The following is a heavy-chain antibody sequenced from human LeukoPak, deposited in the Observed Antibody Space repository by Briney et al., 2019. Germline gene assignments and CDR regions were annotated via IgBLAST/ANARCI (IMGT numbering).Heavy chain of an antibody. D-gene: IGHD3-3*01. CDR2: INSDGSRT. CDR1: GFMFSRYW. J-gene: IGHJ4*02. V-gene: IGHV3-74*01. Sequence: GGSLRLSCAASGFMFSRYWMHWVRQAPGKGLVWVSGINSDGSRTTYADSVKGRFTISRDKAKNTLYLQMNSLRVEDTAVYYCAKGVKYDFWSGYYRADYFDYWGQGTLVTVSS. CDR3: AKGVKYDFWSGYYRADYFDY.